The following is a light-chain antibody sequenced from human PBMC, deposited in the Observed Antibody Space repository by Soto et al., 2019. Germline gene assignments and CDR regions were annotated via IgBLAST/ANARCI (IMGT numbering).Light chain of an antibody. CDR2: DNT. CDR1: SSDIGAGSG. CDR3: QSYVSSRRHWV. V-gene: IGLV1-40*01. J-gene: IGLJ3*02. Sequence: QSVLTQPPSVSGAPGESVTISCAGSSSDIGAGSGVPWYQQLPGTAPKLLINDNTNRPSGVPDRFYGSKSGTSASLAITGLLPEDEADYYCQSYVSSRRHWVFGGGTKVTVL.